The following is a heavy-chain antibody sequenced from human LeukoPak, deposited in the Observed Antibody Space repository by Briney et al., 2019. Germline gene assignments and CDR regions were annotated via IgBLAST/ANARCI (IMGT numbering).Heavy chain of an antibody. V-gene: IGHV1-18*01. CDR1: GYTFTSYG. Sequence: ASVKVSCKASGYTFTSYGISWVRQAPGQGLEWMGWISAYNGNTNYAQKLQGRVTMTEDTSTDTAYMELSSLRSKDTAVYYCATMDYFDYWGQGTLVTVSS. D-gene: IGHD3-10*01. J-gene: IGHJ4*02. CDR3: ATMDYFDY. CDR2: ISAYNGNT.